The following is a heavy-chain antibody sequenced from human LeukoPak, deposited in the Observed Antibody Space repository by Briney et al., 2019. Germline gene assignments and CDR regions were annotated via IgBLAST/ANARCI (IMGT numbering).Heavy chain of an antibody. V-gene: IGHV1-18*04. D-gene: IGHD3-10*01. CDR1: GYTFTSYG. CDR2: ISAYNGNT. Sequence: ASVKVCCKASGYTFTSYGISWVRQAPGQGLEWMGWISAYNGNTNYAQKLQGRGTMTTDTSTSTAYMELRSMRPDDTAVYYCARGYYGSGFPRYWGEGALVTVSS. CDR3: ARGYYGSGFPRY. J-gene: IGHJ4*02.